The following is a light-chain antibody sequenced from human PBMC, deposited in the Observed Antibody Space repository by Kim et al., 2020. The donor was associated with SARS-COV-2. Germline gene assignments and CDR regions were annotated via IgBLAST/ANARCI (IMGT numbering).Light chain of an antibody. V-gene: IGKV3-15*01. CDR3: QPYNNWPRT. Sequence: EIVMTQSPATLSVSPGERATLSCRASQSVSSNLAWYQQKPGQAPRLLIYGASTRATGIPARFSGSGSGTEFTLTISSLQSEDFAVYYCQPYNNWPRTFGQGTKLEI. CDR1: QSVSSN. CDR2: GAS. J-gene: IGKJ2*01.